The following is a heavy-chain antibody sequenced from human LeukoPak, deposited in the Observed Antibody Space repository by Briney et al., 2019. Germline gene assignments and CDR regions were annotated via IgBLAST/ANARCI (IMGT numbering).Heavy chain of an antibody. V-gene: IGHV3-53*01. CDR3: AREVQGYGSGKNPYYYYMDV. J-gene: IGHJ6*03. D-gene: IGHD3-10*01. CDR1: GFTVSSNY. Sequence: GGSLRLSCAASGFTVSSNYMSWVRQAPGKGLEWVSVIYSGGSTYYADSVKGRFTISRDNSKNTLYLQMISLRAEDTAVYYCAREVQGYGSGKNPYYYYMDVWGKGTTVTISS. CDR2: IYSGGST.